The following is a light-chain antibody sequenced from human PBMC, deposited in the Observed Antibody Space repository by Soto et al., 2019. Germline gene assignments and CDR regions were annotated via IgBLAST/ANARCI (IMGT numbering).Light chain of an antibody. J-gene: IGLJ2*01. Sequence: QSALTQPASVSGSPGQSITISCTGTSSDVGGYNYVSWYQQHPGKAPKLMIYDVSNRPSGVSNRFSGSKSGNTASLTISGXXXXXXXXYYCSSYTGSSTYVVFGGGTKL. CDR2: DVS. CDR3: SSYTGSSTYVV. V-gene: IGLV2-14*01. CDR1: SSDVGGYNY.